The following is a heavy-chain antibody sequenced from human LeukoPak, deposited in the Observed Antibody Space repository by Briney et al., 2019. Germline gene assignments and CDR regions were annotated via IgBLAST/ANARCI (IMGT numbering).Heavy chain of an antibody. CDR1: GGSISSSNCY. CDR3: ARLPNYDFWSGSSGFDP. D-gene: IGHD3-3*01. CDR2: VHYSGSA. J-gene: IGHJ5*02. V-gene: IGHV4-39*01. Sequence: PSETLSLTCTVSGGSISSSNCYWGWIRQPPGKGLEWIGSVHYSGSAYYNPSLKSRVTISVDTSKNQFSLKLSSVTAADTAVYYCARLPNYDFWSGSSGFDPWGQGTLVTVSS.